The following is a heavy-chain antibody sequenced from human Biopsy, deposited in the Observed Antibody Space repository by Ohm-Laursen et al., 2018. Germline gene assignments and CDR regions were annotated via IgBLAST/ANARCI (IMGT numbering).Heavy chain of an antibody. J-gene: IGHJ3*02. CDR2: AYTSGST. V-gene: IGHV4-4*07. CDR3: ARDYGLELGGLEAFDI. Sequence: TLSLTATVSGCTLKNYYWSWIRQPAGKGLEWIGRAYTSGSTSYNPSLESRVTMSVDTSKNQFSLKVTSMTAADTVLYYCARDYGLELGGLEAFDIWGQGTMVTVSS. CDR1: GCTLKNYY. D-gene: IGHD1-7*01.